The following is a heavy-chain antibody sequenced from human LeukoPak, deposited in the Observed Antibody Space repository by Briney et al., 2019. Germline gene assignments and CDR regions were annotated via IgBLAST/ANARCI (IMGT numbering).Heavy chain of an antibody. V-gene: IGHV5-51*01. J-gene: IGHJ4*02. D-gene: IGHD6-13*01. CDR1: GYSFATYW. CDR3: ARQGSSASAVDY. CDR2: IYPGDSDT. Sequence: GESLKISCKGSGYSFATYWTAWVRQMPGKGLEWMGIIYPGDSDTRYSPSFQGQVTISADKSISTAYLQWSSLKASDTAMYYCARQGSSASAVDYWGQGTLVTVSS.